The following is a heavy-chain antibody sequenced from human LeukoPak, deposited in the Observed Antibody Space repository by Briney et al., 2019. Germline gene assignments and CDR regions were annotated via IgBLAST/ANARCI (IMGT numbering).Heavy chain of an antibody. CDR1: GGSISSYY. D-gene: IGHD3-22*01. CDR2: IYTSGST. CDR3: ARSTATNCYDSSGYYYDYYYYMDV. V-gene: IGHV4-4*09. J-gene: IGHJ6*03. Sequence: SETLSLTCTVSGGSISSYYWSWIRQPPGKGLEWIGYIYTSGSTNYNPSLKSRVTISVDTSKNQFSQKLSSVTAADTAVYYCARSTATNCYDSSGYYYDYYYYMDVWGKGTTVTVSS.